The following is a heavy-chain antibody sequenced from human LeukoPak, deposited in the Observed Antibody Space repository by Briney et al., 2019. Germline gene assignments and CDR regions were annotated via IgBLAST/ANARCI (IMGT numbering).Heavy chain of an antibody. CDR2: INPNSGGT. CDR1: GYTFTGYY. Sequence: ASVKVSCKASGYTFTGYYMHWVRQAPGQGLEWMGWINPNSGGTNYAQKFQGRVTMTRDTSISTAYMELSRLRSDDTAVYYCARAASGHAVYYYGSGRRYYYYYMDVWGKGTTVTISS. J-gene: IGHJ6*03. D-gene: IGHD3-10*01. CDR3: ARAASGHAVYYYGSGRRYYYYYMDV. V-gene: IGHV1-2*02.